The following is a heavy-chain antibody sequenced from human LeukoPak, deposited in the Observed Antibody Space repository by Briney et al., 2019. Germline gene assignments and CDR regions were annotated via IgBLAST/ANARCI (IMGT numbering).Heavy chain of an antibody. Sequence: ASVKVSCKASGFTFTNYGISWVRQAPGQWLEWMGWISAYNGDTKYAQKFQGRDTMTTDTPTSTAYMELWSLRSDDTAVYYCARDPSNTSGWKTWFDPWGQGTLVTVSS. CDR2: ISAYNGDT. J-gene: IGHJ5*02. CDR3: ARDPSNTSGWKTWFDP. CDR1: GFTFTNYG. V-gene: IGHV1-18*01. D-gene: IGHD6-19*01.